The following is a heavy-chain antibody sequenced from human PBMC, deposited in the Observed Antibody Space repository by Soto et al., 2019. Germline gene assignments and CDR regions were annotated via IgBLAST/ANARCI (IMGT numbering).Heavy chain of an antibody. D-gene: IGHD3-10*01. CDR1: GYTFTSYY. J-gene: IGHJ6*02. CDR2: MNPNSGNT. V-gene: IGHV1-8*01. Sequence: ASVKVSCKASGYTFTSYYINWVLQATGQGLEWVGWMNPNSGNTGYTQKFQGRVTMTRNTSINTVYMEVRSLKSDDTAVYYCARNAALRSYFYGLDAWGQGTTVTVSS. CDR3: ARNAALRSYFYGLDA.